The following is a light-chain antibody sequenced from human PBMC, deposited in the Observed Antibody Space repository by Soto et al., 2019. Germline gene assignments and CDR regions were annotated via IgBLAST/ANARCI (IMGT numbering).Light chain of an antibody. CDR1: SSNVGSNY. J-gene: IGLJ2*01. CDR3: ATWDRSLSVYVL. Sequence: QSVLMQPPSVSAAPGQKVTISCSGSSSNVGSNYVSWYQQLPGTAPKLLIYDNNKRPSGIPDRFSGSKSGTSATLDITGLQTGDEADYYCATWDRSLSVYVLFGGGTKLTVL. V-gene: IGLV1-51*01. CDR2: DNN.